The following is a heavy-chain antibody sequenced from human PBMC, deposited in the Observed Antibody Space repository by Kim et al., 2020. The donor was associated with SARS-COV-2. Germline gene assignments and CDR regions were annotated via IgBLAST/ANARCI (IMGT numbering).Heavy chain of an antibody. CDR2: IKQDGSEK. D-gene: IGHD2-2*01. CDR3: ARVLLPIVVVPAALFDY. J-gene: IGHJ4*02. V-gene: IGHV3-7*01. CDR1: GFTFSSYW. Sequence: GGSLRLSCAASGFTFSSYWMSWVRQAPGKGLEWVANIKQDGSEKYYVDSVKGRFTISRDNAKNSLYLQMNSLRAEDTAVYYCARVLLPIVVVPAALFDYWGQGTLVTVSS.